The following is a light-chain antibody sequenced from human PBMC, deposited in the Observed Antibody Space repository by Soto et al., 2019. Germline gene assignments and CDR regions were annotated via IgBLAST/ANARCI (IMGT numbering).Light chain of an antibody. CDR3: QQYGASPWA. Sequence: EIVLTQSPGTLSLSPGERATLSCRASQSVGRNYLAWYQQKPGQAPRILIFAASSRASGIPDRFSGSGSGSDFTLTIRGLEAEGFAVYYCQQYGASPWACGQGTKVE. CDR2: AAS. V-gene: IGKV3-20*01. J-gene: IGKJ1*01. CDR1: QSVGRNY.